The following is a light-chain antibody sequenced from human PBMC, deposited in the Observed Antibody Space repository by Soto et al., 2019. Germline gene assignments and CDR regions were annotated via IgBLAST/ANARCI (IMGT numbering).Light chain of an antibody. CDR1: QSISSY. CDR3: QQSYSTPT. J-gene: IGKJ2*01. V-gene: IGKV1-39*01. CDR2: AAS. Sequence: DLQMTQSPSSLSASVGDRVTITCRASQSISSYLNWYQQKPWKAPKLLIYAASSLQTVITSMFTGRGSGTEFTITISSLQPEDFATYYCQQSYSTPTFGQGTKLEIK.